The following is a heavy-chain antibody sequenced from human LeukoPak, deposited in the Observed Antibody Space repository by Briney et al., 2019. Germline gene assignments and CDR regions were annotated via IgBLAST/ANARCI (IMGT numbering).Heavy chain of an antibody. Sequence: GGSLRLSCAASGFTFSSYGMLWVRQAPGKGLEWVAVIWYDGSNKYYADSVKGRFTISRDNSRNTLYLQMNSLRAEDTAVYYCARDSSEGYFDYWGQGTLVTVSS. CDR2: IWYDGSNK. CDR1: GFTFSSYG. V-gene: IGHV3-33*01. CDR3: ARDSSEGYFDY. J-gene: IGHJ4*02. D-gene: IGHD6-6*01.